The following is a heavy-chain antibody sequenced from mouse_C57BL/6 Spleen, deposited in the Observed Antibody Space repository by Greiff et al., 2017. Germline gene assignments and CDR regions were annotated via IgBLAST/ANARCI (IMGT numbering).Heavy chain of an antibody. D-gene: IGHD1-1*01. Sequence: VQLQQSGAELVKPGASVKLSCTASGFNIKDYYMHWVKQRTEQGLEWIGRIDPEDGETKYAPNFQGKATITAETSSNTAYLQLSSLTSEDTAVYYCASPLLRYAMDYWGQGTSVTVSS. CDR3: ASPLLRYAMDY. CDR1: GFNIKDYY. J-gene: IGHJ4*01. V-gene: IGHV14-2*01. CDR2: IDPEDGET.